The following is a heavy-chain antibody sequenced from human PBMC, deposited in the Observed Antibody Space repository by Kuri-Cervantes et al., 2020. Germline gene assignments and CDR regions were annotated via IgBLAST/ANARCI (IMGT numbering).Heavy chain of an antibody. J-gene: IGHJ3*02. Sequence: GESLKISCAASGFTFSSYGMHWVRQAPGKGLEWVAFIRYDGSNKYYADSVKGRFTISRDNAKNSLSLQMNSLRAEDTAVYYYTSSAYSSSPASFDIWGQGTMVTVSS. CDR1: GFTFSSYG. CDR2: IRYDGSNK. D-gene: IGHD6-13*01. CDR3: TSSAYSSSPASFDI. V-gene: IGHV3-30*02.